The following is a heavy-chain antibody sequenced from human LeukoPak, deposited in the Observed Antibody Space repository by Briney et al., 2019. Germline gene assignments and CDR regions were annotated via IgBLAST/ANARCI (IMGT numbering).Heavy chain of an antibody. CDR3: AKAETYGSGSYYFTPFDY. Sequence: GGSLRLSCAASGFTFSSYGMHWVRQAPGKGLEWVAVISYDGSNKYYADSVKGRFTISRDNSKNTLYLQMNSLRAEDTAVYYCAKAETYGSGSYYFTPFDYWGQGTLVTVSS. CDR1: GFTFSSYG. CDR2: ISYDGSNK. J-gene: IGHJ4*02. D-gene: IGHD3-10*01. V-gene: IGHV3-30*18.